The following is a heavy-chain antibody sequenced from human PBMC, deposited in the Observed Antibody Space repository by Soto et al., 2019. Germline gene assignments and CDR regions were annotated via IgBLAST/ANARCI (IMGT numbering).Heavy chain of an antibody. CDR3: AREDYYDTGYYVV. CDR1: GCSMSGYY. CDR2: IYTSGTT. Sequence: SETLSLTCTVSGCSMSGYYWSWIRQPAGERLEWIGRIYTSGTTDFNPSLKGRVTMSVDTSKNQFSLKLTSVTAADTALYYCAREDYYDTGYYVVWGQGTRVTVS. D-gene: IGHD3-9*01. V-gene: IGHV4-4*07. J-gene: IGHJ4*02.